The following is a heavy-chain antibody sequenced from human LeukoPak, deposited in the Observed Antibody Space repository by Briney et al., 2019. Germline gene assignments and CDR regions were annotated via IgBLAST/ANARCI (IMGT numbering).Heavy chain of an antibody. J-gene: IGHJ4*02. CDR2: ISAYNGNT. CDR3: ARVYYYDSSGYSKGFDY. CDR1: GYTFTSYG. Sequence: ASVKVSCKASGYTFTSYGISWVRQAPGQGLEWMGWISAYNGNTNYAQKLQGRVTMTTDTSTSTAYMELRSLRSDDTAVYYCARVYYYDSSGYSKGFDYWGQGTLVTVSS. V-gene: IGHV1-18*01. D-gene: IGHD3-22*01.